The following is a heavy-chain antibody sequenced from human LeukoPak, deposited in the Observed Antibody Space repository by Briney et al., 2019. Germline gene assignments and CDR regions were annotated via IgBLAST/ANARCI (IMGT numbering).Heavy chain of an antibody. V-gene: IGHV3-7*01. CDR3: ARAGNYDFWSGYYYGMDV. CDR2: IKQDGSEK. J-gene: IGHJ6*02. CDR1: GFTFSSYW. Sequence: PGGSLRLSCAASGFTFSSYWMSWVRQAPGKGLECVASIKQDGSEKYYVDSVKGRFTISRDNTKNSLYLQMNSLRAEDTAVYYCARAGNYDFWSGYYYGMDVWGQGTTVTVSS. D-gene: IGHD3-3*01.